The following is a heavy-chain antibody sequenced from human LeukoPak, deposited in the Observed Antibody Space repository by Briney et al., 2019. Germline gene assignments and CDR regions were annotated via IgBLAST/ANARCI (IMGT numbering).Heavy chain of an antibody. Sequence: PSETLPLTCTVSGGSISSYYWSWIRQPPGKGLEWIGYIYYSGSTNYNPSLKSRVTISVDTSKNQFSLKLSSVTAADTAVYYCARVVTARTYYFDYWGQGTTVTVSS. V-gene: IGHV4-59*01. CDR2: IYYSGST. CDR1: GGSISSYY. CDR3: ARVVTARTYYFDY. J-gene: IGHJ4*03. D-gene: IGHD2-21*02.